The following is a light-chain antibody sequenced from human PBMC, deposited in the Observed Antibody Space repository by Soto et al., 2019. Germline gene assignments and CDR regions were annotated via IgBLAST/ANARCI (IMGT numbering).Light chain of an antibody. J-gene: IGKJ1*01. CDR1: QSISTW. CDR3: QHYRRNTWS. Sequence: DIQMTQSPSTLSAPVGDRVTITCRASQSISTWLAWYQQKPGKAPKLLIYDVSSLGSGVPSRFSGSGTGTEFTLTISSLRPDDFATYFCQHYRRNTWSFGPGTKVDNK. V-gene: IGKV1-5*01. CDR2: DVS.